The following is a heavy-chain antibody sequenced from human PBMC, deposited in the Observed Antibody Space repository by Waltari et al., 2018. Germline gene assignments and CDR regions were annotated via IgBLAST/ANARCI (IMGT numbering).Heavy chain of an antibody. CDR2: VSGSGDTT. Sequence: EVQLLESGGGLVPPGGSLRLSCVASGFPFSSYGMSWVRQGAGKGLEWVSSVSGSGDTTDYADSVKGRFTISRDNSKNTFYLQMNSLRVDDTAVYYCAKDRDGSSLTLYYFDHWSQGALVTVSS. J-gene: IGHJ4*02. D-gene: IGHD1-26*01. CDR3: AKDRDGSSLTLYYFDH. CDR1: GFPFSSYG. V-gene: IGHV3-23*01.